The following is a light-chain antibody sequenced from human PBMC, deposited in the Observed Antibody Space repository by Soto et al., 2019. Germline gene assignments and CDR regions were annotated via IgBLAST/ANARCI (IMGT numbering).Light chain of an antibody. CDR3: AAWDDSLSGHVV. CDR1: SSNIGSNY. V-gene: IGLV1-47*01. CDR2: RNN. J-gene: IGLJ2*01. Sequence: QSALTQPPSASGTPGQRVTIFCSGSSSNIGSNYVYWYQQLPGTAPKLLIYRNNQRPSGVPDRFSGSKSGTSASLAISGLRSEDEADYYCAAWDDSLSGHVVFGGGTKLTVL.